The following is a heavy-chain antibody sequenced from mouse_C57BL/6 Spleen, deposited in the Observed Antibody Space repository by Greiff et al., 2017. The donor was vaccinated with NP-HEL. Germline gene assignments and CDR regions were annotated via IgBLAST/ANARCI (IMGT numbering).Heavy chain of an antibody. CDR2: INPGSGGT. V-gene: IGHV1-54*01. J-gene: IGHJ3*01. CDR3: ARSLPGSNYVAWFAY. CDR1: GYAFTNYL. D-gene: IGHD2-5*01. Sequence: QVQLKQSGAELVRPGTSVKVSCKASGYAFTNYLIEWVKQRPGQGLEWIGVINPGSGGTNYNEKFKGKATLTADKSSSTAYMQLSSLTSEDSAVYFCARSLPGSNYVAWFAYWGQGTLVTVSA.